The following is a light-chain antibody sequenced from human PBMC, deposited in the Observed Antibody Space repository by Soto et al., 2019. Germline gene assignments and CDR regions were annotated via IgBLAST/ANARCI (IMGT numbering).Light chain of an antibody. J-gene: IGKJ1*01. CDR2: GAS. CDR3: QHSNCSPEG. CDR1: QSVSSN. V-gene: IGKV3-15*01. Sequence: THSPPTLSVFAKYRATLSCRASQSVSSNFAWFQQKPGQAPRLLIYGASTRAAGIPPTFSGSGSGTEFTLTISSLQSDDFAAYCCQHSNCSPEGLGQGTKVAIK.